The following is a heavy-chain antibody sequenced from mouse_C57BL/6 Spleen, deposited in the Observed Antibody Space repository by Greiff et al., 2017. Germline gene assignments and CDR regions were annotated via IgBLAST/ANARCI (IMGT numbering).Heavy chain of an antibody. CDR3: ARFDYDNWYFDV. D-gene: IGHD2-4*01. CDR2: LYPRDGST. Sequence: QVHVKQSGPELVKPGASVKLSCKASGYTFTSYDINWVKQRPGQGLEWIGWLYPRDGSTKYNEKFKGKATLTVDTSSSTAYMELHSLTSEDSAVYFCARFDYDNWYFDVWGTGTTVTVSS. V-gene: IGHV1-85*01. CDR1: GYTFTSYD. J-gene: IGHJ1*03.